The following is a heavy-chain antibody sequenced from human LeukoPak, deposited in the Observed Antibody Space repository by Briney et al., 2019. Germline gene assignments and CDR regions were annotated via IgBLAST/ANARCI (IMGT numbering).Heavy chain of an antibody. J-gene: IGHJ4*02. Sequence: GGSLRLSCAASGFTFSDYNMRWIRQAPGKGLEWVSSISRSGSTKYYADSVKGRFTISRDNAKNSLFLQMNSLRAEDTAVYYCAKSGGQFSSGWITGNFDYWGQGTLVTVSS. CDR2: ISRSGSTK. V-gene: IGHV3-11*01. CDR1: GFTFSDYN. D-gene: IGHD6-19*01. CDR3: AKSGGQFSSGWITGNFDY.